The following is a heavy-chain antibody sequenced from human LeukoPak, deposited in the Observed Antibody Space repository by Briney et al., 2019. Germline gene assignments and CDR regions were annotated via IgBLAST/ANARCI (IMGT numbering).Heavy chain of an antibody. Sequence: GRSLRLSCAASGFTFDDYAMHWVRQAPGKGLGWVSGISWNSGSIGYADSVKGRFTISRDNAKNSLYLQMNSLRAEDTALYYCAKDGAPNYDFWSGYYYFDYWGQGTLVTVSS. CDR1: GFTFDDYA. CDR3: AKDGAPNYDFWSGYYYFDY. V-gene: IGHV3-9*01. J-gene: IGHJ4*02. CDR2: ISWNSGSI. D-gene: IGHD3-3*01.